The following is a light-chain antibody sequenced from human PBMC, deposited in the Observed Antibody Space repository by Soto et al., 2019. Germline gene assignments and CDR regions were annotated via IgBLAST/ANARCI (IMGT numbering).Light chain of an antibody. Sequence: SYELTQPPSVSVSPGQMARITCSGDALPKQYAYWYQQKPGQAPVLLIYKNSERPSGIPERFSGSSSGTTVTLTISGVQAEDEADYYCQSADKSGTDVFGTGTKLTVL. V-gene: IGLV3-25*03. CDR1: ALPKQY. CDR3: QSADKSGTDV. J-gene: IGLJ1*01. CDR2: KNS.